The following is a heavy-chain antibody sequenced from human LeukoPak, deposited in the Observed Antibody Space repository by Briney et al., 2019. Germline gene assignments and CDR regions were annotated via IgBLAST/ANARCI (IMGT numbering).Heavy chain of an antibody. D-gene: IGHD6-13*01. J-gene: IGHJ4*02. V-gene: IGHV4-34*01. CDR2: INHSGST. Sequence: SETLSLTCAVYGGSSSGYYWSWIRQPPGKGLEWIGEINHSGSTNYNPSLKSRVTISVDTSKNQFSLKLSSVTAADTAVYYCGGNSSLGRGVSVDYWGQGTLVTVSS. CDR1: GGSSSGYY. CDR3: GGNSSLGRGVSVDY.